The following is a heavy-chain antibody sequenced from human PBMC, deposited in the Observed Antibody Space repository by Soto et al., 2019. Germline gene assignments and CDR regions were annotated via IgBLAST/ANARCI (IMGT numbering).Heavy chain of an antibody. Sequence: GGSLRLSCAASGFTFSSYAMSWVRQAPGKGLEWVSAISGSGGSTYYADSVKGRFTISRDNSKNTLYLQMNSLRAEDTAVYYCAKDKYSEWELRITDYCGQGTLVTVSS. CDR3: AKDKYSEWELRITDY. D-gene: IGHD1-26*01. CDR1: GFTFSSYA. CDR2: ISGSGGST. V-gene: IGHV3-23*01. J-gene: IGHJ4*02.